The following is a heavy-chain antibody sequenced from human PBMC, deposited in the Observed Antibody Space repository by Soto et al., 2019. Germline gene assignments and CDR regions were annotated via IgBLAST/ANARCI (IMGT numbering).Heavy chain of an antibody. Sequence: WTWIRQHPGKGLESIGYIYYSGSTYYNPSLKSRLTMSVDTSKNQFSLKLSSVTAADTAVYFCARDRHGDEIDYWGQGTLVTVSS. D-gene: IGHD4-17*01. CDR2: IYYSGST. CDR3: ARDRHGDEIDY. V-gene: IGHV4-31*02. J-gene: IGHJ4*02.